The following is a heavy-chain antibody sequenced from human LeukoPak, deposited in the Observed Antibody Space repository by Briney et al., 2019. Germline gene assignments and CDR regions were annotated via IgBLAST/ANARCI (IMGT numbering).Heavy chain of an antibody. CDR3: ARDHRGSGSRYYYYYMDV. J-gene: IGHJ6*03. D-gene: IGHD3-10*01. V-gene: IGHV3-74*01. CDR1: GFTFSSYW. Sequence: GGSLRLSCAASGFTFSSYWMHWVRQAPGKGLVWVSRINSDGSSTSYADSVKGRFTISRDNAKNTLYLQMNSLRAEDRAVYYCARDHRGSGSRYYYYYMDVWGKGTTVTISS. CDR2: INSDGSST.